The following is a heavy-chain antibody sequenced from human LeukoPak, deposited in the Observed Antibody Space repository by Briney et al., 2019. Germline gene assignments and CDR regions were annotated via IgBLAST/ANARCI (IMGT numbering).Heavy chain of an antibody. Sequence: PGGSLKLSCAASGFTFSGSSINRVRQSSGKGLERVGPIVKKDKGYATATAYAASVKGRFTISRDDSINTAYLQMKSLKTEDTALYYCTRDSGTYNWFDPWGQGTLVTVSS. D-gene: IGHD1-26*01. V-gene: IGHV3-73*01. CDR2: IVKKDKGYATAT. CDR3: TRDSGTYNWFDP. J-gene: IGHJ5*02. CDR1: GFTFSGSS.